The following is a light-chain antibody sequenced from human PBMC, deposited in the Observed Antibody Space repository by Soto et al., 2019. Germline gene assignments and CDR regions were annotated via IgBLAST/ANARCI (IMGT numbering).Light chain of an antibody. V-gene: IGLV2-14*02. Sequence: QSVLTQPASVSGSPGQSIAISCTGTAGDVGTYNLVSWYQQHPGKAPKLMIYEVSKRPPGVSNRFSGSKSGNTASLTISGLQAEDEADYYCSSYTSRTPLDVSGTGTKVTVL. CDR1: AGDVGTYNL. CDR2: EVS. CDR3: SSYTSRTPLDV. J-gene: IGLJ1*01.